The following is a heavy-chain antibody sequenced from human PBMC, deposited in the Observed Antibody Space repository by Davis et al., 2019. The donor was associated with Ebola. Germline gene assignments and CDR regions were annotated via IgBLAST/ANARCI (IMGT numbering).Heavy chain of an antibody. CDR3: ARQWVEVQYTWFDP. J-gene: IGHJ5*02. D-gene: IGHD1-1*01. Sequence: GSLRLSCTVSGGSISSSSYYWGWILQPPGQGLEWIGRIYYSGSTYYNPSLKSRVTISVDTSKNQFSLNLSSVTAADTGVYYCARQWVEVQYTWFDPWGQGTLVTVSS. CDR2: IYYSGST. V-gene: IGHV4-39*01. CDR1: GGSISSSSYY.